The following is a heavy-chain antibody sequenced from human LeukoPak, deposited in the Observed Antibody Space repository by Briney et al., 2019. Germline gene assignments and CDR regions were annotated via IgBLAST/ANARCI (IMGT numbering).Heavy chain of an antibody. D-gene: IGHD3-10*01. CDR3: ARGRRFGELLNWFDP. J-gene: IGHJ5*02. CDR1: GFTFSSYW. Sequence: TPGGSLRLSCAASGFTFSSYWMSWAGQPPGKGLGGMGEINHSGSTNYNPSLKSRVTISVDTSQNQFSLKLSSVTAADTAVYYCARGRRFGELLNWFDPWGQGTLVTVSS. V-gene: IGHV4-34*01. CDR2: INHSGST.